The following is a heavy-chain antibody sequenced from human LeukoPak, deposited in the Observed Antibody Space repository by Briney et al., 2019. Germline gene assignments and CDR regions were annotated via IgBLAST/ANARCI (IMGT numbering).Heavy chain of an antibody. D-gene: IGHD3-16*01. CDR1: GYTFTGYY. CDR3: ARDPNDRSPYYHFDY. CDR2: INPNSGDT. V-gene: IGHV1-2*02. Sequence: ASVNVSCKASGYTFTGYYMHWVRQAPGQGLEWMGWINPNSGDTRYALKFQGRVTMTRDTSISTGYMEVSRLRSDDTAVFFCARDPNDRSPYYHFDYWGQGTLVTVPS. J-gene: IGHJ4*02.